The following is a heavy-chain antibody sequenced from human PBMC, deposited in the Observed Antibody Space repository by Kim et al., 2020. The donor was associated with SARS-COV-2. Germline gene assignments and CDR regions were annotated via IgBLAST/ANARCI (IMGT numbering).Heavy chain of an antibody. V-gene: IGHV4-59*08. CDR1: GGSISSYY. CDR2: IYYSGST. Sequence: SETLSLTCTVSGGSISSYYWSWIRQPPGKGLEWIGYIYYSGSTNYNPSLKSRVTISVDTSKNQFSLKLSSVTAADTAVYYCAGDGEPCGGDCYDYWGQGT. J-gene: IGHJ4*02. CDR3: AGDGEPCGGDCYDY. D-gene: IGHD2-21*01.